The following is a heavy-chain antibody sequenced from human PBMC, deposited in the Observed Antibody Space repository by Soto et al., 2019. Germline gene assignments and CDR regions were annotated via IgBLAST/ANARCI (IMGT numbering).Heavy chain of an antibody. CDR1: GYTLTELS. J-gene: IGHJ3*02. CDR3: AALYGPQDAFDI. V-gene: IGHV1-24*01. CDR2: FDPEDGET. D-gene: IGHD3-16*01. Sequence: PPASVKVSCKVSGYTLTELSMHWVRQAPGKGLEWMGGFDPEDGETIYAQKFQGRVTMTEDTSTDTAYMELSSLRSEDTAVYYCAALYGPQDAFDIWGQGTMVTVSS.